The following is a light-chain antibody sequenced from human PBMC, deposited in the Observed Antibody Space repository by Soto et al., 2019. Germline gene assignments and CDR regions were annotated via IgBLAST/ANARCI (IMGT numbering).Light chain of an antibody. V-gene: IGKV3-20*01. CDR3: QQYGSLWT. CDR1: QSVSSSY. J-gene: IGKJ1*01. Sequence: EIVLTQSPGTLSLSPGERATLSCRASQSVSSSYLAWYQQKPGQAPRLLIYGASSRATGITDRFSGSGSGTDFTLTISRLEPEDFAMYYCQQYGSLWTFGQGTKVEIK. CDR2: GAS.